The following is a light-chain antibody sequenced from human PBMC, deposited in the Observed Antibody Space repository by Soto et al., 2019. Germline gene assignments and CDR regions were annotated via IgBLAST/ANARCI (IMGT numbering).Light chain of an antibody. CDR1: SSDIGDYDY. Sequence: QSVLTQPASVSGSPGQSITISCTGTSSDIGDYDYVSWYQQLPGKAPKLLIFDVTHRPSGVSDRFSGSKSGNTASLTISGVRPEDEATYYCASWDDTLDAQVFGGGTKLTVL. J-gene: IGLJ3*02. V-gene: IGLV2-14*03. CDR2: DVT. CDR3: ASWDDTLDAQV.